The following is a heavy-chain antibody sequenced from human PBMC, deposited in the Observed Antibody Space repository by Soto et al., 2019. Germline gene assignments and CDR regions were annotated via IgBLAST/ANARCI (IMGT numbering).Heavy chain of an antibody. CDR1: GFTFSSYG. J-gene: IGHJ6*02. CDR3: ARDTISSWYRLYVYYYYGMDV. CDR2: IWYDGSNK. V-gene: IGHV3-33*01. Sequence: PGGSLRLSCAASGFTFSSYGMHWVRQAPGKGLGWVAVIWYDGSNKYYAGSVKGRFTISRDNSKNTLYLQMNSLRAEDTAVYYCARDTISSWYRLYVYYYYGMDVWGQGTTVTVSS. D-gene: IGHD6-13*01.